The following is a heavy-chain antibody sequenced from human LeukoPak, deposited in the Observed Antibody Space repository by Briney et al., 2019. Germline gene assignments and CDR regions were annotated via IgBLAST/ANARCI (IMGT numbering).Heavy chain of an antibody. CDR2: IIPILGIA. V-gene: IGHV1-69*04. J-gene: IGHJ4*02. D-gene: IGHD2-21*02. CDR3: ARXLVVTAPFDY. CDR1: GGTFSSYA. Sequence: SVKVSCKASGGTFSSYAISWVRQAPGQGLEWMGRIIPILGIANYAQKFQGRVTITADKSTSTAYMELSSLRSEDTAVYYCARXLVVTAPFDYWGQGTLVTVSS.